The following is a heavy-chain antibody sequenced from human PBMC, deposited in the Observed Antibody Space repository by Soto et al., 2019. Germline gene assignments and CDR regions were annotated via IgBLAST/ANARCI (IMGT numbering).Heavy chain of an antibody. CDR3: ARVKGTSLTSGYYLGYYYYYGMDV. CDR2: IYSGGST. Sequence: SGGSLRLSCAASGFTASSNYMSWVRQAPGKGLEWVSVIYSGGSTYYADSVKGRFTISRDNSKNTLYLQMNSLRAEDTAVYYCARVKGTSLTSGYYLGYYYYYGMDVWGQGTTVTVSS. V-gene: IGHV3-53*01. J-gene: IGHJ6*02. D-gene: IGHD3-22*01. CDR1: GFTASSNY.